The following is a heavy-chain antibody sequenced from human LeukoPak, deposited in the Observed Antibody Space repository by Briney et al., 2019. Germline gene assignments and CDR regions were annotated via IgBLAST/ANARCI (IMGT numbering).Heavy chain of an antibody. CDR2: INHSGST. D-gene: IGHD3-16*01. CDR1: GGSFSGYY. CDR3: ARRHALDSLVFYFDY. J-gene: IGHJ4*02. V-gene: IGHV4-34*01. Sequence: SETLSLTCAVYGGSFSGYYWSWIRQPPGKGLEWIGEINHSGSTNYNPSLKSRVTISVDTSKNQFSLKLSSVTAADTAVYYCARRHALDSLVFYFDYWGQGTLVTVSS.